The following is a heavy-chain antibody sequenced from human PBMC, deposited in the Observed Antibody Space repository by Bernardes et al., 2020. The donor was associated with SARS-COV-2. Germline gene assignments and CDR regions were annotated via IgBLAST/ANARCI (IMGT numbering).Heavy chain of an antibody. CDR2: INPNSGVT. V-gene: IGHV1-2*02. D-gene: IGHD1-26*01. Sequence: ASVKVSCKASGYTFTAYFMHWVRQAPGQGLEWMGLINPNSGVTKYAQNFQDRVTMTRDTSITTVYMELTRLRSDDTAVYYCVREGRGSYQYNLDYWGQGTLVTVSS. CDR1: GYTFTAYF. J-gene: IGHJ4*02. CDR3: VREGRGSYQYNLDY.